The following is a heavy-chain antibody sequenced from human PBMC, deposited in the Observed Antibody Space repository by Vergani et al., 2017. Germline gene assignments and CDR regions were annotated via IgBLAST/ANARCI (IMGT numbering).Heavy chain of an antibody. D-gene: IGHD2-21*02. Sequence: EVELVQSGPEMRKPGESLKISCKGSEYSFGNYWIGWVRQMPGKGLEWMGIIYPADSDTRYSPSFQGQVTISADKSISTAFLQWDSLKASDTALYYCAGHAPYTASWGQGTLVTVPS. J-gene: IGHJ5*02. CDR3: AGHAPYTAS. CDR1: EYSFGNYW. V-gene: IGHV5-51*01. CDR2: IYPADSDT.